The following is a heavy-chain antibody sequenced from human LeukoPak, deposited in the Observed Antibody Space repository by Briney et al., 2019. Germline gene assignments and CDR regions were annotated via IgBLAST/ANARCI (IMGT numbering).Heavy chain of an antibody. CDR3: ARGGYYDSSGYDTFDY. D-gene: IGHD3-22*01. Sequence: SVKVSCKASGGTFISYAISWVRQAPGQGLEWMGGIIPIFGTANYAQKFQGRVTITADESTSTAYMELSSLRSEDTAVYYCARGGYYDSSGYDTFDYWGQGTLVTVSS. V-gene: IGHV1-69*13. CDR2: IIPIFGTA. J-gene: IGHJ4*02. CDR1: GGTFISYA.